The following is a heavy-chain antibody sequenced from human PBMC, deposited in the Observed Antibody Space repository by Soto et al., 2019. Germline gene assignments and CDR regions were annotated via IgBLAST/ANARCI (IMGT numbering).Heavy chain of an antibody. CDR3: ARDLGEGMDV. CDR1: AFTFSSYS. CDR2: ISSSSSYI. V-gene: IGHV3-21*01. D-gene: IGHD3-3*01. Sequence: VGLRRLSCASSAFTFSSYSMNWVRPAPGKGLEWVSSISSSSSYIYYADSVKGRFTISRDNAKNSLYLQMNSLRAEDTAVYYCARDLGEGMDVWGQGTTVTVS. J-gene: IGHJ6*02.